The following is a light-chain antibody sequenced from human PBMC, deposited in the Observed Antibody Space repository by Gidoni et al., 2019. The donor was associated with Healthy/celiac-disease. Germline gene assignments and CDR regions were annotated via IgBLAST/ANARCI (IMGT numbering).Light chain of an antibody. CDR2: EAA. V-gene: IGKV1-33*01. CDR3: QQYDNRPLT. CDR1: QDISNS. Sequence: DLQLTQSPSSLSASVGDRVTIPCPASQDISNSLNWYQQKPGKAPKLLIYEAANLETGVPSRFSGSGSGTDFTFTSSSLQPEDSATYYWQQYDNRPLTFGGGTKVEIK. J-gene: IGKJ4*01.